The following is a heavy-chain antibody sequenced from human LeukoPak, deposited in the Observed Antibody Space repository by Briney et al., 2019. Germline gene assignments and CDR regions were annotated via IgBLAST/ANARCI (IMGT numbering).Heavy chain of an antibody. J-gene: IGHJ5*02. V-gene: IGHV4-61*08. Sequence: PSETLSLTCTVSSGSISSGGYSWSWIRQPPGKGLEWIGYISYSGTTNYNPSLKSRVTISVDTSKNQFSLKLSSVTAADTAVYYCARRSRLRGWFDPWGQGTLVTVSS. CDR1: SGSISSGGYS. CDR3: ARRSRLRGWFDP. D-gene: IGHD4-17*01. CDR2: ISYSGTT.